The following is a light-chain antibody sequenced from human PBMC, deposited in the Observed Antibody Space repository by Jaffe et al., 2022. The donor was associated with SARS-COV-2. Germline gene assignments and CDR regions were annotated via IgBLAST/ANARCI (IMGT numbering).Light chain of an antibody. V-gene: IGLV2-23*01. CDR1: SSDVGGFNL. Sequence: QSALTQPASVSGSPGQSITISCTGTSSDVGGFNLVSWYQHHPGKAPKLIIYAGSERPSGVSNRFSASKSGNTASLTISGLQAEDEADYYCCSYTSSSVVFGGGTKLTVL. J-gene: IGLJ2*01. CDR3: CSYTSSSVV. CDR2: AGS.